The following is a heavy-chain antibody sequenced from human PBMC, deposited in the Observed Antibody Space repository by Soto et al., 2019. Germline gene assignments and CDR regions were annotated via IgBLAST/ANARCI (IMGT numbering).Heavy chain of an antibody. Sequence: QVQLVQSGAEVKKPGSSVKVSCKASGGTFSSYAISWVRQAPGQGLEWMGGIIPIFGTANYAQKFQGRVTITADESTSKAYMELSSLRSEDTAVYYCARAHVDSSGYSSPDDAFDIWGQGTMVTVSS. CDR3: ARAHVDSSGYSSPDDAFDI. V-gene: IGHV1-69*01. CDR1: GGTFSSYA. J-gene: IGHJ3*02. CDR2: IIPIFGTA. D-gene: IGHD3-22*01.